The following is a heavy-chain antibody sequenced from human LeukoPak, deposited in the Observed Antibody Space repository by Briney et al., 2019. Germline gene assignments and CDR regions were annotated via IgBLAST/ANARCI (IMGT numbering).Heavy chain of an antibody. Sequence: GGSLRLSCAASGFTFSKFWMSWVRQAPGKGLEWVANIKEDGSETYYVDSVKGRFTISRDNAKNSLFLQMNSLGDEHTAVYYCVRDAVTAYWTQGTLAPVSS. J-gene: IGHJ4*02. CDR3: VRDAVTAY. D-gene: IGHD1-14*01. CDR1: GFTFSKFW. V-gene: IGHV3-7*01. CDR2: IKEDGSET.